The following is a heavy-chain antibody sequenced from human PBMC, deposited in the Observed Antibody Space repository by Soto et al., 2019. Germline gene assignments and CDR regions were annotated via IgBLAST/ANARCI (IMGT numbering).Heavy chain of an antibody. CDR3: ARVGGLNWNYVDAFDI. D-gene: IGHD1-7*01. CDR1: EYTFTSYD. J-gene: IGHJ3*02. V-gene: IGHV1-8*01. Sequence: QVQLVQSGAEVKKPGASVKVSCKASEYTFTSYDINWVRQATGQGLEWMGWMNPNSGNTGYAQKFQGRVTMTRNTSISTAYMELSSLRSEDTAVYYCARVGGLNWNYVDAFDIWGQGTMVTVSS. CDR2: MNPNSGNT.